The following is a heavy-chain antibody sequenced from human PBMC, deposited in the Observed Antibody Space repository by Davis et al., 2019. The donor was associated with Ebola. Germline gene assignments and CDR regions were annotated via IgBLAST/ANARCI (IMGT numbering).Heavy chain of an antibody. D-gene: IGHD2-15*01. J-gene: IGHJ4*02. CDR3: ARATYCSGGSCYSAH. CDR2: INTNTGNP. Sequence: AASVKVSCKPSGYTFTMYAMNWVRQAPGHGLEWLGWINTNTGNPTYAQGFTGRFVFSLDTSVSTAYLQISSLKAEDTAVYYCARATYCSGGSCYSAHWGQGTLVTVSS. V-gene: IGHV7-4-1*02. CDR1: GYTFTMYA.